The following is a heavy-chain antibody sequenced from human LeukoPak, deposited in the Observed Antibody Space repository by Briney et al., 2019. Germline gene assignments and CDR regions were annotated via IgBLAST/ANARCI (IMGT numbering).Heavy chain of an antibody. V-gene: IGHV4-59*01. J-gene: IGHJ4*02. D-gene: IGHD5-12*01. Sequence: SETLSLTCTVSGGSISSYYWSWIRQPPGKGLEWIGYIYYSGSTNYYPSLKSRVTISVDTSKNQFSLKLSSVTAADTAVYYCARDISGYDYFDYWGQGTLVTVSS. CDR3: ARDISGYDYFDY. CDR1: GGSISSYY. CDR2: IYYSGST.